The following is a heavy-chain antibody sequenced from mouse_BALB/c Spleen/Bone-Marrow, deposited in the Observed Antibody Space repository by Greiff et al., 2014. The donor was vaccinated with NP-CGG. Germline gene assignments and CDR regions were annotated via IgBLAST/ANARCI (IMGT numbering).Heavy chain of an antibody. V-gene: IGHV5-17*02. J-gene: IGHJ4*01. Sequence: DVKLVESGGGLVQPGGSRKLSCAASGFTFSSFGIHWVRQAPEKGLEWVAHISSDSSTIYYADTVRGRFTISRDNPKNTLFLQMTSLRSEDTAMYYCARSNYVGYYAMDYWGQGTSVTVSS. CDR2: ISSDSSTI. CDR3: ARSNYVGYYAMDY. CDR1: GFTFSSFG. D-gene: IGHD1-1*01.